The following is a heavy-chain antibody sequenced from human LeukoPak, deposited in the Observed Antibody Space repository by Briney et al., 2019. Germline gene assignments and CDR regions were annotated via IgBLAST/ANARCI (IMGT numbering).Heavy chain of an antibody. CDR2: IYYSGST. CDR1: GGSISSYY. J-gene: IGHJ5*02. D-gene: IGHD2-15*01. V-gene: IGHV4-59*12. Sequence: SETLSLTWTVSGGSISSYYWSWIRQPPGKGLEWLGYIYYSGSTYYNPSLKSRVTISVDTSKNQFSLKLSSVTAADTAVYYCARAGCSGGSCYEWFDPWGQGTLVTVSS. CDR3: ARAGCSGGSCYEWFDP.